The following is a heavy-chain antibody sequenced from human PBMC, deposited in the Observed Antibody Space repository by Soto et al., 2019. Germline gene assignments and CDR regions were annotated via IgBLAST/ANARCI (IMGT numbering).Heavy chain of an antibody. J-gene: IGHJ5*02. Sequence: QVQLVQSGAEVKKPGASVKVSCKASGYTFTSYDINWVRQATGQGIEWMGWMNPNSGNTGYAQKFQGRVTMTSNTSISTAYMELSSLRSEDTAVYYCARVTYYYDSSGYYFLWFDPWGQGTLVTVSS. D-gene: IGHD3-22*01. CDR3: ARVTYYYDSSGYYFLWFDP. V-gene: IGHV1-8*01. CDR1: GYTFTSYD. CDR2: MNPNSGNT.